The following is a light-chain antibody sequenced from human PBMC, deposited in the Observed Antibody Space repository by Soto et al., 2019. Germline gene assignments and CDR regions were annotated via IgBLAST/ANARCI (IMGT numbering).Light chain of an antibody. J-gene: IGLJ1*01. V-gene: IGLV2-11*01. CDR1: SSDVGGYNY. Sequence: QSVLTQPRSVSGSPGQSVTISCTGTSSDVGGYNYVSWYQQHPGKAPKLIIYDVTKRPSGVPDRFSGSKSGSTASLTISGLQAEDEADYFCSSYAGSYTPYVLGTGTKVTVL. CDR3: SSYAGSYTPYV. CDR2: DVT.